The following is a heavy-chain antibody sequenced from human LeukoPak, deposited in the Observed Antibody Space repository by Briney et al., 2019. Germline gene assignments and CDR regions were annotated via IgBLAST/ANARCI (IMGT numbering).Heavy chain of an antibody. Sequence: GGSLRLSCAASGFSFRTYGMHWVRQAPGKGLEWVAVISYDGSNKYYADSVKGRFTISRDNSKNTLYLQMNSLRAEDTAVYYCARKWGIAAAGTPFDYWGQGTLVTVSS. CDR2: ISYDGSNK. D-gene: IGHD6-13*01. J-gene: IGHJ4*02. CDR1: GFSFRTYG. CDR3: ARKWGIAAAGTPFDY. V-gene: IGHV3-30*03.